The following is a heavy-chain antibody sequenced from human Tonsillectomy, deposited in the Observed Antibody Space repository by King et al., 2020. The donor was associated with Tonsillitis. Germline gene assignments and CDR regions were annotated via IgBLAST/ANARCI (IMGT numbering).Heavy chain of an antibody. D-gene: IGHD1-26*01. J-gene: IGHJ3*02. CDR2: ISSSSTYT. Sequence: VQLVESGGGLVKPGGSLRLSCAASGFTFSDYYMNWIRQAPGKGLEWASYISSSSTYTTYADSVKGRFTISRDNAKNSLYLQMNSLRAEDTAVYYCARDTSSGSYITFDIWGQGTVVTVSS. CDR3: ARDTSSGSYITFDI. V-gene: IGHV3-11*05. CDR1: GFTFSDYY.